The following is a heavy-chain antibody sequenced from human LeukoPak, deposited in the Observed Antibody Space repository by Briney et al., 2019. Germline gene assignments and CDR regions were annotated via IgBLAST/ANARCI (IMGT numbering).Heavy chain of an antibody. CDR3: ARADDYGRPGFDP. CDR1: GGSVSSGSYY. Sequence: IPSETLSLTCTVSGGSVSSGSYYWSWIRQPPGKGLEWIGYIYYSGSTYYNPSLKSRVTISVDRSKNQFSLKLSSVTAADTAVYYCARADDYGRPGFDPWGQGTLVTVSS. CDR2: IYYSGST. J-gene: IGHJ5*02. V-gene: IGHV4-61*01. D-gene: IGHD4-17*01.